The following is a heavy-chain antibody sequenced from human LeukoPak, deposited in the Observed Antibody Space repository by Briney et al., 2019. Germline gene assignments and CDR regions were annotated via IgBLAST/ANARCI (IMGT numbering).Heavy chain of an antibody. D-gene: IGHD5-12*01. CDR3: ARMGGYSGYATH. J-gene: IGHJ4*02. V-gene: IGHV4-59*08. CDR1: GGSISIYH. Sequence: SETLSLTCTVSGGSISIYHWSWIRQPPGKGLEWIGYIHYSGTTNYNPSLKNRVTISLDTSKNQFSLNLSSVTAADTAVYYCARMGGYSGYATHWGQGTLVTVSS. CDR2: IHYSGTT.